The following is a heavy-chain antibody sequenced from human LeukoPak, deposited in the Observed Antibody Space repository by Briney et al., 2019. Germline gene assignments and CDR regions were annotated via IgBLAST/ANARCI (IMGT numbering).Heavy chain of an antibody. CDR1: GFTFSKYW. Sequence: GGSLRLPCAASGFTFSKYWMLWVRQAPGKGLESVSRINTDGTVTTYADSVKGRFTVPRDNADNTMFLQMNSVRDEDTAVYYCATKQWLAPPPDSWGQGTPVTVSS. J-gene: IGHJ4*02. V-gene: IGHV3-74*01. CDR3: ATKQWLAPPPDS. D-gene: IGHD6-19*01. CDR2: INTDGTVT.